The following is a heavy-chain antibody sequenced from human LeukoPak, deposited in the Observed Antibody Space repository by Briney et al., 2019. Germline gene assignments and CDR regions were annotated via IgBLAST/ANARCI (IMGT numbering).Heavy chain of an antibody. J-gene: IGHJ3*02. CDR3: ARGSIVGAKTLGFGAFDI. Sequence: GASVKVSCKASGYTFTSYYMHWVRQAPGQGLEWMGITNPSGGSRSYAQKFQGRVTMTRDTSTSTVYMELSSLRSEDTAVYYCARGSIVGAKTLGFGAFDIWGQGTMVTVSS. CDR1: GYTFTSYY. CDR2: TNPSGGSR. D-gene: IGHD1-26*01. V-gene: IGHV1-46*01.